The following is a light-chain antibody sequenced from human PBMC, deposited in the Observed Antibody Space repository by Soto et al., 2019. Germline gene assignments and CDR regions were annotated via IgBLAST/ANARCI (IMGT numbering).Light chain of an antibody. CDR2: AAS. CDR3: QKSSGPPPFT. Sequence: DIQMTQSPSSLSASVGDRVTITCRASQDITNYLAWYQQKPGKVPKLLIYAASPLQSGVPSRFSGSGSGTDFTLTISSLQPEDAATYFCQKSSGPPPFTFGPGTTVDIK. J-gene: IGKJ3*01. V-gene: IGKV1-27*01. CDR1: QDITNY.